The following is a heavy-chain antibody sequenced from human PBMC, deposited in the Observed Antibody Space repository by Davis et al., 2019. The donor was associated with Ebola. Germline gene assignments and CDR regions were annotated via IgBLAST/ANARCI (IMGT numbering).Heavy chain of an antibody. J-gene: IGHJ4*02. CDR2: ISAYNGNT. D-gene: IGHD5-24*01. Sequence: ASVKVSCKASGGTFSSYAISWVRQAPGQRLEWMGWISAYNGNTNYTQKLQGRVTMTTDTSTSTAYMELRSLRSDDTAVYYCARDGEMATIEYFDYWGQGTLVTVSS. V-gene: IGHV1-18*01. CDR1: GGTFSSYA. CDR3: ARDGEMATIEYFDY.